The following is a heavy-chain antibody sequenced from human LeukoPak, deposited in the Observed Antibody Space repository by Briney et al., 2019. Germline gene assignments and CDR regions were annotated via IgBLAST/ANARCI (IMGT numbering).Heavy chain of an antibody. CDR3: ALAQGYYLFNY. D-gene: IGHD3-22*01. V-gene: IGHV4-59*08. J-gene: IGHJ4*02. Sequence: SETLSLTCTVSGGFISSYYWSWIRQPPGKGLEWIGYIYYSGSTNYNPSLKSRVTISVDTSKNQFSLKLSSVTAADTAVYYCALAQGYYLFNYWGQGTLVTVSS. CDR2: IYYSGST. CDR1: GGFISSYY.